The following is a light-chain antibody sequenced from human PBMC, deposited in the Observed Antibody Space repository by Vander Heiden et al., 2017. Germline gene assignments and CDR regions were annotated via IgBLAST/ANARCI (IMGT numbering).Light chain of an antibody. J-gene: IGLJ2*01. CDR3: ETWDRSLRAVV. CDR1: NSNIGNSY. Sequence: QSVLTQPPSVSAAPGQKVTISCSGSNSNIGNSYVSGYQQLPGTAPKLLIYENNERPSGIPDRVSGSKSGTSATLGITGLQTGDEADYYCETWDRSLRAVVFGGGTKLTVL. V-gene: IGLV1-51*02. CDR2: ENN.